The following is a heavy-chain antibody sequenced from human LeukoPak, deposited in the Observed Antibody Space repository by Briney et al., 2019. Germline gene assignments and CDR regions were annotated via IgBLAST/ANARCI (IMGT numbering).Heavy chain of an antibody. Sequence: SETLSLTCTVSGGSISSYYWSWIRQPAGKGLEWIGRIYTSGSTNYNPSLKSRVTMSVDTSKNQFSLKLSSVTAADTAVYYCARDSPGGGEPKWLEPWGQGTLVTVSS. J-gene: IGHJ5*02. CDR1: GGSISSYY. D-gene: IGHD2-21*01. V-gene: IGHV4-4*07. CDR2: IYTSGST. CDR3: ARDSPGGGEPKWLEP.